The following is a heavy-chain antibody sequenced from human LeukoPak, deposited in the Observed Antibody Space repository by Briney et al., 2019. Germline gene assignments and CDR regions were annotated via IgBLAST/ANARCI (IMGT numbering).Heavy chain of an antibody. J-gene: IGHJ4*02. CDR2: IYTSGST. V-gene: IGHV4-4*07. CDR1: GGSISSYY. D-gene: IGHD1-26*01. CDR3: ARVRYNGSLLDY. Sequence: MTSETLSLTCTASGGSISSYYWSWIRQPAGKGLEWIGRIYTSGSTNYNPSLKSRVTMSVDTSKNQFSLKLSSVTAAYAAVYYCARVRYNGSLLDYWGQGTLVTVSS.